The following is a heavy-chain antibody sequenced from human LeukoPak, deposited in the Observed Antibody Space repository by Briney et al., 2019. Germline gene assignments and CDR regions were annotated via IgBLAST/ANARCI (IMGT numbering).Heavy chain of an antibody. J-gene: IGHJ4*02. CDR1: GARVLRTIVA. CDR3: ARVGRLGYCSSTSCYYYFDY. D-gene: IGHD2-2*01. CDR2: TTNSSSWYN. V-gene: IGHV6-1*01. Sequence: SQTLSLTCAISGARVLRTIVAWNWIGQSPSKGFNWLGRTTNSSSWYNDYAVSVKSRITINPDTSKNQFSLQLNSVTPEDTAVYYCARVGRLGYCSSTSCYYYFDYWGQGTLVTVSS.